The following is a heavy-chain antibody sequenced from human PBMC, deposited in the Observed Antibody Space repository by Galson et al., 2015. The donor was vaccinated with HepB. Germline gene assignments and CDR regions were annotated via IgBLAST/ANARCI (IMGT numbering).Heavy chain of an antibody. D-gene: IGHD3-22*01. J-gene: IGHJ5*02. CDR1: GGSFSSYA. Sequence: SVKVSCKASGGSFSSYAITWVRQAPGQGLEWMGGIIPIFHTANYAQKFQDRVTITADESTSTAYMELSSLRSEDTAIYYCASSYYYDSRAYWWFDPWGQGTLVIVSS. V-gene: IGHV1-69*13. CDR2: IIPIFHTA. CDR3: ASSYYYDSRAYWWFDP.